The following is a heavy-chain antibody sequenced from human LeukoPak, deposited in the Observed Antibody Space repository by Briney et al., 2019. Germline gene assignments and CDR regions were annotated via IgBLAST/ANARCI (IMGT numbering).Heavy chain of an antibody. Sequence: SETLSLTCTVSGGSISSGGYYWSWIRQHPGKGLEWIGYIYLSGSTYYNPSLKSRVTISVGMSKNQFSLKLSSVTAADTPVFSCAGASSGYWAFDYWGQGTLVTVSS. J-gene: IGHJ4*02. CDR2: IYLSGST. V-gene: IGHV4-31*03. CDR1: GGSISSGGYY. D-gene: IGHD5-12*01. CDR3: AGASSGYWAFDY.